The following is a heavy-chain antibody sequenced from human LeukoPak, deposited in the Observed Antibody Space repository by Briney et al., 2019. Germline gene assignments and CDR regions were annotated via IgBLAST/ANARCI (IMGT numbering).Heavy chain of an antibody. V-gene: IGHV4-61*05. J-gene: IGHJ4*02. CDR3: ARRPDGTSHFDY. Sequence: SETLSLTCTVSGGSISSGDYYWGWIRQPPGKGLEWIGYVYYGGSTNYNLSLKSPVTISVDTSKKQFSLKLSSVTAADTAVYYCARRPDGTSHFDYWGQGTLVTVSS. CDR2: VYYGGST. CDR1: GGSISSGDYY. D-gene: IGHD6-6*01.